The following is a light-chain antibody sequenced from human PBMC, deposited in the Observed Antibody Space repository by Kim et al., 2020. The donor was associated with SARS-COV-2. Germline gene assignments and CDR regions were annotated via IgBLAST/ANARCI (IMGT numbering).Light chain of an antibody. CDR1: QSVSSNH. J-gene: IGKJ3*01. CDR3: QQYGNSPLVT. CDR2: GTS. V-gene: IGKV3-20*01. Sequence: EIVLKQSPGTLSLSPGERATLSCRASQSVSSNHLAWYQQKPGQAPRVLFYGTSNRAGGIPDRFSGSGSGTDFTLTISRLEPEDFAVYYCQQYGNSPLVTFGPGTKVDIK.